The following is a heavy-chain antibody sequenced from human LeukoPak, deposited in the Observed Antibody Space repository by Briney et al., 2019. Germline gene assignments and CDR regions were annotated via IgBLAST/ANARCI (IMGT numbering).Heavy chain of an antibody. CDR1: GFTFDDYA. Sequence: QPGGSLRLSCAASGFTFDDYAMHWVRQAPGKGLEWVSLISGDGGSTYYADSVKGRFTISRDNSKNSLYLQMNSLRAEDTALYYCAKDATYYYDSSGYYPDYWGQGTLVTVSS. V-gene: IGHV3-43*02. J-gene: IGHJ4*02. CDR3: AKDATYYYDSSGYYPDY. D-gene: IGHD3-22*01. CDR2: ISGDGGST.